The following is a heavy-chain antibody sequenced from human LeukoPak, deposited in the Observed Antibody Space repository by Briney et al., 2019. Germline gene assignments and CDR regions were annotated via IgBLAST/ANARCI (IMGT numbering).Heavy chain of an antibody. CDR3: ARHPPAAAGMVDAFDI. D-gene: IGHD6-13*01. V-gene: IGHV4-39*01. CDR2: IYNSGTT. CDR1: SASISGTYYF. J-gene: IGHJ3*02. Sequence: SETLSLTCTVTSASISGTYYFWGWIRQSPGKGLEWIGSIYNSGTTYYNPSLKSRVTISVDTSKNQFSLKLSSVTAADTAVYYCARHPPAAAGMVDAFDIWGQGTMVTVSS.